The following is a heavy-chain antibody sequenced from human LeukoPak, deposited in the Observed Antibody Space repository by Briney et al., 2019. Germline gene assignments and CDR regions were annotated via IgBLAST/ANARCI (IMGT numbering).Heavy chain of an antibody. Sequence: SETLSLTCAVYGGSFRGYSWSWIRQPPGKGLEWIGVINHSGSTNYNPSLKSRVTISVDTSKNQFSLKLSSVTAADTAVYYCARHRQKYSSSWCDYWGQGTLVTVSS. CDR1: GGSFRGYS. CDR2: INHSGST. V-gene: IGHV4-34*01. D-gene: IGHD6-13*01. CDR3: ARHRQKYSSSWCDY. J-gene: IGHJ4*02.